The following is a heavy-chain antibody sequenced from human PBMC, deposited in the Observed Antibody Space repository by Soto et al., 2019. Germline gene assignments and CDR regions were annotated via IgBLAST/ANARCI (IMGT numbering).Heavy chain of an antibody. D-gene: IGHD3-10*01. CDR3: AHNGGSGSYLAY. CDR2: IYWDDDK. CDR1: GFSLRSSGVG. J-gene: IGHJ4*02. Sequence: QITLKESGPTLVKPTQTLTLTCTFSGFSLRSSGVGVGWIRQPPGKALEWLALIYWDDDKRYSPSLKSRLTITKDTSKNQVVLTMTHMDPVDTGTYYCAHNGGSGSYLAYWGQGTLVTVSS. V-gene: IGHV2-5*02.